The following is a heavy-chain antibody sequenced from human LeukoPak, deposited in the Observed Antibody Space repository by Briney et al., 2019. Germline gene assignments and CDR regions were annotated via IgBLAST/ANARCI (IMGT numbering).Heavy chain of an antibody. CDR3: AKVGIRGSTPACMDV. J-gene: IGHJ6*03. CDR2: IWYDGSDY. D-gene: IGHD1-7*01. Sequence: GGSLRLSCGASGFPFSTYGMRWVRQAPGKGLEWVAVIWYDGSDYNLADSVRGRFTISRDNSKNTLFLQMNNLRAEDTAVYYCAKVGIRGSTPACMDVWGEGTTVTVSS. CDR1: GFPFSTYG. V-gene: IGHV3-33*06.